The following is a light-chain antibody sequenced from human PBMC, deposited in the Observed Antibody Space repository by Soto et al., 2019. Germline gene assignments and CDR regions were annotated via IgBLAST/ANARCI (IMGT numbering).Light chain of an antibody. Sequence: QSVLTQPPSASGTPGQRVXXSCSGSSSNIGSNTVNWYQQLPGTAPKLLIYSNNQRPSGVPDRFSGSKSGTSASLAISGLQSEDEADYYCAAWDDSLNGVVFGGGTKLTVL. CDR1: SSNIGSNT. J-gene: IGLJ2*01. CDR3: AAWDDSLNGVV. V-gene: IGLV1-44*01. CDR2: SNN.